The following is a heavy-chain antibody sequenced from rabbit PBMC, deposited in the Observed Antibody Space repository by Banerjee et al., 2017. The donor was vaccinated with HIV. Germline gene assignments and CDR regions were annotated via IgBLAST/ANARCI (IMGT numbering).Heavy chain of an antibody. D-gene: IGHD4-1*01. J-gene: IGHJ4*01. Sequence: QSLEESGGDLVKPGASLTLTCKASGFSFSSGYYMSWVRQAPGKGLEWIASIYTSSGSTYYASWAKGRFTISKTSSTTVTLQMTSLTAADTATYFCARDIVNSNSLFNLRGPGTLVTVS. V-gene: IGHV1S40*01. CDR1: GFSFSSGYY. CDR2: IYTSSGST. CDR3: ARDIVNSNSLFNL.